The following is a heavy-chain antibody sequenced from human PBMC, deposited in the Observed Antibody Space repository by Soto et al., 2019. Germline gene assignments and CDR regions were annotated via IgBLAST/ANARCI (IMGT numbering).Heavy chain of an antibody. CDR2: ISGDGTTQ. D-gene: IGHD6-13*01. J-gene: IGHJ4*02. Sequence: PVGSLRLSGAASGFKFGDHYMTWIRQAPGKGLEWVSKISGDGTTQYYADSVKGRFTVSRDNAKNSLYLQMNSLRAEDTAVYYCARDGQLVINYFDYWGQGTLVTVSS. CDR3: ARDGQLVINYFDY. CDR1: GFKFGDHY. V-gene: IGHV3-11*04.